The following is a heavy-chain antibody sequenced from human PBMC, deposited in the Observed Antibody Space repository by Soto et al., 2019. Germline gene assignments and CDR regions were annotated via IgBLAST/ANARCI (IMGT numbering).Heavy chain of an antibody. CDR3: ARDMFGYCSGGSCNAMGYYYGMDV. Sequence: SETMSLTCTVSGGSISSYYWSWIRQPAGKGLEWIGRIYTSGSTNYNPSLKSRVTMSVDTSKNQFSLKLSSVNAADTAVYYCARDMFGYCSGGSCNAMGYYYGMDVWGQGTTVTVSS. V-gene: IGHV4-4*07. CDR2: IYTSGST. J-gene: IGHJ6*02. CDR1: GGSISSYY. D-gene: IGHD2-15*01.